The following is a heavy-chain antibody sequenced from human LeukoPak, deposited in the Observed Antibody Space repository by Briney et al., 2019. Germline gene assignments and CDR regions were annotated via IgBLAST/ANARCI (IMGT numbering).Heavy chain of an antibody. D-gene: IGHD4-23*01. CDR1: GFGFSIYA. CDR2: ISPGGDTI. V-gene: IGHV3-23*01. CDR3: ARRTTVVGPAPFDH. Sequence: PGGSLGLSCAASGFGFSIYAMSWVRQAPGKGLEWVSAISPGGDTIYYLDSVKGRFTISRDNSKNTLYLQMNSLRAEDTAVYYCARRTTVVGPAPFDHWGQGTLVTVSS. J-gene: IGHJ4*02.